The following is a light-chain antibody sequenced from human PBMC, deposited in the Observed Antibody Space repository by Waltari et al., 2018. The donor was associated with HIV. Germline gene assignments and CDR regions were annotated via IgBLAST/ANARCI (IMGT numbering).Light chain of an antibody. J-gene: IGLJ3*02. CDR1: SSDVGGYNF. Sequence: QSALTQPPSASGSPGQSVIISCPGTSSDVGGYNFGYWYQQHPGKAPKLLIFEATKRPSGVPDRFSGSKSGNTASLTVSGLQAEDEADYYCSSYAGSSNLVFGGGTKLTVL. CDR3: SSYAGSSNLV. V-gene: IGLV2-8*01. CDR2: EAT.